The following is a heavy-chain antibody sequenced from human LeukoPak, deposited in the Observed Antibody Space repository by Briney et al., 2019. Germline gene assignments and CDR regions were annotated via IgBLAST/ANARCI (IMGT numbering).Heavy chain of an antibody. CDR2: IGGSGDRT. D-gene: IGHD3-22*01. V-gene: IGHV3-23*01. CDR3: AKRDSTGYSTSFFDH. J-gene: IGHJ4*02. CDR1: GFIFRNYA. Sequence: GGSLRLSCVAPGFIFRNYAMSWVRQAPGKGLEWASVIGGSGDRTYYADSVKGRFTISRDNSRNTLYLQMNSLRADDTAVYYCAKRDSTGYSTSFFDHWGQGTLVTVSS.